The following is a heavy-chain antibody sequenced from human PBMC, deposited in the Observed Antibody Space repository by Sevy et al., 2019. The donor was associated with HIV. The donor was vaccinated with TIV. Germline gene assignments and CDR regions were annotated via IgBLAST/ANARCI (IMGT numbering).Heavy chain of an antibody. J-gene: IGHJ4*02. V-gene: IGHV4-30-2*01. CDR3: ARVNGNSEWGYYFDY. D-gene: IGHD2-8*01. Sequence: TLSLTCAVSGGSISSGLYSWSWIRQPPGKGLEWIGYIHQSGSTSYTPSLKSRVNISLDRSKNQFSLKMSSVRAADTAVYHCARVNGNSEWGYYFDYWGQGTLVTVSS. CDR2: IHQSGST. CDR1: GGSISSGLYS.